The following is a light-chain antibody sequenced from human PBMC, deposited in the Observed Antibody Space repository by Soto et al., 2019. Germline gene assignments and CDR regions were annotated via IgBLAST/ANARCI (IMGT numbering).Light chain of an antibody. CDR1: GGSIANHY. CDR2: EDN. V-gene: IGLV6-57*04. J-gene: IGLJ3*02. Sequence: NFMLTQSHSVSESPGKTVTISCTRSGGSIANHYVQWYQQRPGSAPTTVIYEDNQRPSGVPDRFSGSIDSSSNSASLTLSGLKTEDEADYYVQSFDSPSVVFGGGTKVTVL. CDR3: QSFDSPSVV.